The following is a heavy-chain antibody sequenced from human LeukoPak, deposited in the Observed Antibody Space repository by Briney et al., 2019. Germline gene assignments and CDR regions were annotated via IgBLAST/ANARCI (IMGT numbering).Heavy chain of an antibody. Sequence: GGSLRLSCTASGFTFSSYAMSWVRQAPGKGLEWVANIKEDGSEKYYVDSVRGRFTISRDNAKNSPYLQMNSLRAEDTAVYYCGRQYCSGGSCYSAFDIWGQGTMVTVSS. J-gene: IGHJ3*02. CDR3: GRQYCSGGSCYSAFDI. CDR2: IKEDGSEK. V-gene: IGHV3-7*04. D-gene: IGHD2-15*01. CDR1: GFTFSSYA.